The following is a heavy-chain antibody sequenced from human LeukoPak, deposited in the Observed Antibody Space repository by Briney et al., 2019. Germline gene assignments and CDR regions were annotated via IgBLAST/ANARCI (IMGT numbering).Heavy chain of an antibody. CDR2: IYYSGST. Sequence: SETLSLTCTVSGGSISSSSYYWGWIRQPPGKGLEWVVSIYYSGSTYCNPSLRSRVTISVDTSKNQFSLKLSSVTAEDTAVYYGARHVLRFLEWLLYVDDAFDIWGQGTMVTVSS. J-gene: IGHJ3*02. V-gene: IGHV4-39*01. CDR1: GGSISSSSYY. CDR3: ARHVLRFLEWLLYVDDAFDI. D-gene: IGHD3-3*01.